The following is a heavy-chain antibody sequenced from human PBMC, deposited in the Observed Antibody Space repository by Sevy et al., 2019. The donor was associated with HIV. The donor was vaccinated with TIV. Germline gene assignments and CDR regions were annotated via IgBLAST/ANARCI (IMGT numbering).Heavy chain of an antibody. CDR3: ARERDGYNYGLDY. CDR2: ITGPSSSI. V-gene: IGHV3-48*01. CDR1: GFTFSTYS. J-gene: IGHJ4*02. D-gene: IGHD5-12*01. Sequence: GGSLRLSCAASGFTFSTYSMNWVRQAPGKGLEWVSYITGPSSSIYYADSVRGRFTISRENAKNLLFLQMKSLRAEDTAVYYCARERDGYNYGLDYWGRGTLVTVSS.